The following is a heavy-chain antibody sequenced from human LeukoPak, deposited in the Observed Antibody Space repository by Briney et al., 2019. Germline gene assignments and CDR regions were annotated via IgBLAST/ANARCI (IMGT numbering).Heavy chain of an antibody. D-gene: IGHD3-22*01. CDR3: ARGGSGSGYHYYYYYMDV. Sequence: GGSLRLSCAASGFTLSTYAMSWVRQTPGKGLEWVAATSSSDAGTYHADSVRGRFTISRDNANNTLYLQMNSLRVEDTAVYYCARGGSGSGYHYYYYYMDVWGKGTTVTISS. J-gene: IGHJ6*03. CDR1: GFTLSTYA. V-gene: IGHV3-23*01. CDR2: TSSSDAGT.